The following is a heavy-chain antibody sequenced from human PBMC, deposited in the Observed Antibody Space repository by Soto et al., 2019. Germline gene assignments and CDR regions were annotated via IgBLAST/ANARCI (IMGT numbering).Heavy chain of an antibody. V-gene: IGHV1-3*01. CDR3: ARAMSVATISVAGY. CDR2: INAGNGNT. J-gene: IGHJ4*02. Sequence: ASVKVSCKASGYTFTSYAMHWVRQAPGQRLEWMGWINAGNGNTKYSQKFQGRVTITRDTSASTAYMELSSLRSEDTAGYYWARAMSVATISVAGYGGQRTRVTV. CDR1: GYTFTSYA. D-gene: IGHD5-12*01.